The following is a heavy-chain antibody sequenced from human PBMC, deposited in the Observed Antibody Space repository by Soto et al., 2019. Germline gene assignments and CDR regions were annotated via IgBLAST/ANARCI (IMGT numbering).Heavy chain of an antibody. CDR2: IGTSGSYI. CDR1: GFIFSRYS. D-gene: IGHD6-19*01. Sequence: GGSLRLSCAVSGFIFSRYSMNWVRQAPGKGLEWVSSIGTSGSYIYDTDSVKGRFTISRDNTKDSLYLQMNSLRAEDTAIYYCARDIAVAGTMIYYYYYGMDVWGQGTTVTVSS. J-gene: IGHJ6*02. V-gene: IGHV3-21*01. CDR3: ARDIAVAGTMIYYYYYGMDV.